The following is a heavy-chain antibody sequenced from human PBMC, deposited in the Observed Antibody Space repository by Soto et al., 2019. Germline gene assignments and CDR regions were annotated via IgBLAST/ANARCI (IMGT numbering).Heavy chain of an antibody. V-gene: IGHV6-1*01. CDR1: GDSVSSKSAA. CDR2: TYYRSKWYN. D-gene: IGHD6-19*01. Sequence: PSQTLSLTCAISGDSVSSKSAAWNWIRQSPSRGLEWLGRTYYRSKWYNDYAVSVKSRITINPDTSKNQFSLQLNSVTPEDTAVYYCARVPNPFRLKIGWYDAFDIWGQGTMVTVSS. J-gene: IGHJ3*02. CDR3: ARVPNPFRLKIGWYDAFDI.